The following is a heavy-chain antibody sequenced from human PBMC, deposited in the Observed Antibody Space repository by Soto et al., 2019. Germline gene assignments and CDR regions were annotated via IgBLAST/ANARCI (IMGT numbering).Heavy chain of an antibody. CDR3: ARGPDYAGCFDS. J-gene: IGHJ4*02. CDR1: GGTLRNYA. V-gene: IGHV1-69*12. Sequence: QVRLVQSGAEVKRPGSSVKVSCKASGGTLRNYAIGWVRQAPGQGLEWMGGIILPFGTPNYVQKFQGRVNISADESMTTAYMELSGLRSEDTAVYYCARGPDYAGCFDSWGRGTLVTVS. CDR2: IILPFGTP. D-gene: IGHD4-17*01.